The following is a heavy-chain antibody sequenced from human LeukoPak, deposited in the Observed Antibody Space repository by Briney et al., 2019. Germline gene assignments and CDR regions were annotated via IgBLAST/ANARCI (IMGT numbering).Heavy chain of an antibody. V-gene: IGHV1-18*01. Sequence: GASVKVSCKASGYTFTSYGISWVRQAPGQGLEWMGWISAYNGNTNYAQKLQGRVTMTTDTSTSTAYMELRSLRSDDTAVYYCARVKRERWIAVAGTGDYWGQGTLVTVSS. CDR3: ARVKRERWIAVAGTGDY. CDR2: ISAYNGNT. J-gene: IGHJ4*02. CDR1: GYTFTSYG. D-gene: IGHD6-19*01.